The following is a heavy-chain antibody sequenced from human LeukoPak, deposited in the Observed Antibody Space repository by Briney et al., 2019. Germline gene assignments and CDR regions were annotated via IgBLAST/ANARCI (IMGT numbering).Heavy chain of an antibody. CDR1: GFTFSSYA. CDR2: ISGSGGST. CDR3: AKAAPPGFLPPFDY. D-gene: IGHD3-10*01. J-gene: IGHJ4*02. V-gene: IGHV3-23*01. Sequence: GGSLRLSCAASGFTFSSYAMSWVRHAAGRGLELVSAISGSGGSTYYADSVKGRFTISRDNSKNTLYLQMNSLRAEDTAVYYCAKAAPPGFLPPFDYWGQGTLVTVSS.